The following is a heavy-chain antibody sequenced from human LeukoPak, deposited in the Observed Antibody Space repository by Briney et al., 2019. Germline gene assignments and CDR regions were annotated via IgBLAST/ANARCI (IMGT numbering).Heavy chain of an antibody. Sequence: GGSLRLSCAASGYTFSSYAMSWVRQAPGKGLEWVSAISGSGGSTYYADSVKGRFTISRDNSKNTLYLQMNSLRAEDTAVYYCAKGLGGYENVLDYWGQGTLVTVSS. J-gene: IGHJ4*02. CDR3: AKGLGGYENVLDY. D-gene: IGHD5-12*01. CDR2: ISGSGGST. CDR1: GYTFSSYA. V-gene: IGHV3-23*01.